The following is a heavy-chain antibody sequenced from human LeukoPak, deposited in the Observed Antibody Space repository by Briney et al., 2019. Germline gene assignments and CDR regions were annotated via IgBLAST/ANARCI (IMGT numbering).Heavy chain of an antibody. CDR3: ARVGSGWYDFDS. CDR1: GGSISSYY. J-gene: IGHJ4*02. V-gene: IGHV4-39*07. Sequence: SETLSLTCTVSGGSISSYYWDWIRQPPGKGLEWIGSIGSLYYSGSPYYNPSLKSRVTMSVDTSKNQFSLKLSSVTAADTAMYYCARVGSGWYDFDSWGQGTLVSVSS. CDR2: IGSLYYSGSP. D-gene: IGHD6-19*01.